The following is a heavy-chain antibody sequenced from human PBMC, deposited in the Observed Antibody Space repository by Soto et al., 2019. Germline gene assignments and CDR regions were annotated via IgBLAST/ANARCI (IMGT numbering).Heavy chain of an antibody. J-gene: IGHJ4*02. V-gene: IGHV4-59*08. CDR2: IYYSGST. CDR3: ARHGYGDYFDY. D-gene: IGHD4-17*01. CDR1: GGSISSYY. Sequence: SETLSLTCTVSGGSISSYYWSWIRQPPGKGLEWIGYIYYSGSTNYNPSLKSRVTISVDTSKNQFSLKLSSVTAADTAVYYCARHGYGDYFDYWGQGTLITVSS.